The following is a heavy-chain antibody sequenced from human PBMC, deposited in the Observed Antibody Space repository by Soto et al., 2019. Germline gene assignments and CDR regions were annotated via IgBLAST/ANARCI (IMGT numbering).Heavy chain of an antibody. Sequence: QVKLVESGGGVVQPGRSLRLSCAASGLTFSNYGIQWVRQAPGKGLEWVAAIWYDGSYQDYADSVKGRSTISRDNSKNTVYLEMNRLRVEDTAVYYGVKNRTTGAGFDYWGQGTLVTVSS. CDR3: VKNRTTGAGFDY. J-gene: IGHJ4*02. CDR1: GLTFSNYG. V-gene: IGHV3-33*06. D-gene: IGHD1-1*01. CDR2: IWYDGSYQ.